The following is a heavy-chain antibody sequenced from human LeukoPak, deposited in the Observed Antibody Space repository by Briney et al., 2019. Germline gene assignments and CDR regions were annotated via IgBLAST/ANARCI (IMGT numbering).Heavy chain of an antibody. CDR3: ASSIAAAGGDY. Sequence: GGSLRLSCAASGFTFSSYWMHWVRQASGKGLVWVSRINSDGSSTSYADSVKGRFTISRDNAKNTLYLQMNSLRAEDTAVYYCASSIAAAGGDYWGQGTLVTVSS. V-gene: IGHV3-74*01. CDR1: GFTFSSYW. J-gene: IGHJ4*02. D-gene: IGHD6-13*01. CDR2: INSDGSST.